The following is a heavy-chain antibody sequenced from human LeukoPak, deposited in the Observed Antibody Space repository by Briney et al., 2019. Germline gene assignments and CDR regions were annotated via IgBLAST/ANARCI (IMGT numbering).Heavy chain of an antibody. V-gene: IGHV1-69*05. CDR3: ASGYYYGSSSYYHTGYLDH. CDR2: ISPISETP. Sequence: SVKVSCKASGGIFSTSAISWVRQAPGHGLEWMGGISPISETPNYALRFQGRVTITRDESSATAYMELTSLRSDDTAVYYCASGYYYGSSSYYHTGYLDHWAQGTLVTVSS. D-gene: IGHD3-10*01. CDR1: GGIFSTSA. J-gene: IGHJ4*02.